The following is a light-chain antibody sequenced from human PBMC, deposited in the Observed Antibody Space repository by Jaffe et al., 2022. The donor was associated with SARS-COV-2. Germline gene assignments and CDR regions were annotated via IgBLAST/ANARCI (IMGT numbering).Light chain of an antibody. CDR2: MAS. J-gene: IGKJ4*01. Sequence: DIQMTQSPSTLSASVGDRVTITCRASQSINSWLAWYQQKPGKAPKLLIYMASSLQSGVPSRFRGSGSGTEFTLTISSLQPDDFAIYYCQQYNSYSPLTFGGGTKVEIK. CDR3: QQYNSYSPLT. V-gene: IGKV1-5*03. CDR1: QSINSW.